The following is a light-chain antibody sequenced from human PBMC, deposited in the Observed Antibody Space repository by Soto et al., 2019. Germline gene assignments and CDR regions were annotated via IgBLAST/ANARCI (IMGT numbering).Light chain of an antibody. CDR1: QGIRND. CDR2: AAS. Sequence: AIQMTQSPSSLSASVGDRVTITCRASQGIRNDLGWYQQTPGKAPKILIYAASSLQSGVPSRFRGSGSGTDFTLTISRLQPEDFATYYCLQDYNYPRTFGQGTKVDIK. CDR3: LQDYNYPRT. J-gene: IGKJ1*01. V-gene: IGKV1-6*01.